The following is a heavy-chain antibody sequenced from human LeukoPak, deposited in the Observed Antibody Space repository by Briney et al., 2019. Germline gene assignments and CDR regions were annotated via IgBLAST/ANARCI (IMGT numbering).Heavy chain of an antibody. J-gene: IGHJ4*02. D-gene: IGHD3-16*01. CDR2: TIPISGTT. V-gene: IGHV1-69*06. Sequence: SVTVSCKPSGGPFSSYVISWVRQAPGQGLEWMGGTIPISGTTHYAQKFQGRVSITADKSTSTAYMELSSLRSEDTAIFYCAINGGQWGQFESWGQGTLVTVSS. CDR3: AINGGQWGQFES. CDR1: GGPFSSYV.